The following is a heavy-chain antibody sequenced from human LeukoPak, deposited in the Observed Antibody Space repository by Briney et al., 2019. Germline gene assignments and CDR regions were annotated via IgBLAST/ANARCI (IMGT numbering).Heavy chain of an antibody. D-gene: IGHD6-13*01. J-gene: IGHJ3*02. Sequence: ASVKVSCKASGYTFTSYYMHWVRQAPGQGLEWMGWINPNSGGTNYAQKFQGRVTMTRDTSISTAYMELSRLRSDDTAVYYCARVSKQQLARVAFDIWGQGTMVTVSS. CDR1: GYTFTSYY. V-gene: IGHV1-2*02. CDR3: ARVSKQQLARVAFDI. CDR2: INPNSGGT.